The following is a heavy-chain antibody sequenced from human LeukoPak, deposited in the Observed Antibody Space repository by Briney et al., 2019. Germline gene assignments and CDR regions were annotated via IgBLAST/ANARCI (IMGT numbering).Heavy chain of an antibody. D-gene: IGHD1-26*01. CDR1: GFTFSSYA. CDR2: ISYDGSNK. CDR3: ARGSGSYFDY. V-gene: IGHV3-30-3*01. Sequence: PGGSLRLSCAASGFTFSSYAMHWVRRAPGKGLEWVAVISYDGSNKYYADSVKGRFTISRDNSKNTLYLQMNSLRAEDTAVYYCARGSGSYFDYWGQGTLVTVSS. J-gene: IGHJ4*02.